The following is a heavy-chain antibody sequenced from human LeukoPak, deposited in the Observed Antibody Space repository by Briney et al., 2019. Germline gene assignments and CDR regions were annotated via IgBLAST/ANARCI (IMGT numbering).Heavy chain of an antibody. CDR3: TTPWILGAFDI. J-gene: IGHJ3*02. CDR2: IKSKTDGGTT. V-gene: IGHV3-15*01. CDR1: GFTFSNAW. Sequence: GRSLRLSCVASGFTFSNAWMSWVRQAPGKGLEWVGRIKSKTDGGTTDYAAPVKGRFTISRDDSKNTLYLQMNSLKTEDTAVYYCTTPWILGAFDIWGQGTMVTVSS. D-gene: IGHD5-18*01.